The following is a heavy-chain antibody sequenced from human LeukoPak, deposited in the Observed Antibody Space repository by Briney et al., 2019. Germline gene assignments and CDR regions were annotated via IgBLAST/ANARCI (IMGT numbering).Heavy chain of an antibody. D-gene: IGHD6-6*01. CDR3: AKDPISSTAARRFDY. CDR1: GFTFSSYA. J-gene: IGHJ4*02. Sequence: QPGGSLRLSCAASGFTFSSYAMSWVRQAPGKGLEWVSGISGSGGSTYYADSVKGRFTISRDNSKNTLYLQMNSLRAEDTAVYYCAKDPISSTAARRFDYWGQGTLVTVSS. CDR2: ISGSGGST. V-gene: IGHV3-23*01.